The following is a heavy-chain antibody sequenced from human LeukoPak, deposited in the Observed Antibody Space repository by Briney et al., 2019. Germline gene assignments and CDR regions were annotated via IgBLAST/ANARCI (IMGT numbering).Heavy chain of an antibody. V-gene: IGHV1-69*13. CDR2: IIPIFGTA. J-gene: IGHJ4*02. Sequence: SGKVSCKASGGTFSSYAVSWVRQAPGQGLEWMGGIIPIFGTANYAQKSQGRVTITADESTSTAYVELSSLRSEDTAVYYCARDAGRSYSTFVQWGQGTLVTVSS. CDR3: ARDAGRSYSTFVQ. CDR1: GGTFSSYA. D-gene: IGHD3-10*01.